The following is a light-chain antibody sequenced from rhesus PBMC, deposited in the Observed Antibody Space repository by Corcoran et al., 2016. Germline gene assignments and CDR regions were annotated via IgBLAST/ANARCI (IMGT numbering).Light chain of an antibody. CDR3: QQCNTAPWT. J-gene: IGKJ1*01. V-gene: IGKV1-21*01. CDR2: KAS. CDR1: QGISTW. Sequence: DIQMTQSPSSLSASVGDRVTITCRASQGISTWLVWSQQKQGKAPNLLIYKASTLQAGVPSRFRASGPGTDLPLTISSLQPEDFATYYCQQCNTAPWTFGQETKAEIK.